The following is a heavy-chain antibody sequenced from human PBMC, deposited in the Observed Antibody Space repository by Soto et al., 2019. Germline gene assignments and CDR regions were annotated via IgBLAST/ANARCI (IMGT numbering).Heavy chain of an antibody. Sequence: QVQLVQSGAEVKKPGSSVKVSCKASGGTFSSYAISWVRQAPGQGLEWMGGIIPIFGTADYAQKFQGRVTITADEFTSTAYMELSRLGSEDTAVYYCAIEGSSGSHIGYWGQGTLVTVSS. J-gene: IGHJ4*02. D-gene: IGHD3-22*01. CDR2: IIPIFGTA. CDR1: GGTFSSYA. CDR3: AIEGSSGSHIGY. V-gene: IGHV1-69*01.